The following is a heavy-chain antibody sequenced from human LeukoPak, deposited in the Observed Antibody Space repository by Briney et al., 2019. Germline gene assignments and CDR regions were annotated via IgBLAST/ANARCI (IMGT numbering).Heavy chain of an antibody. CDR1: GYTFTKND. CDR3: ARSAFGDYSFDY. J-gene: IGHJ4*02. V-gene: IGHV1-8*01. CDR2: MNPKSGNT. Sequence: ASVKVSCKASGYTFTKNDINWVRQATGQGPEWMGWMNPKSGNTGYAQKFQGRVTMTRNTSITTAYMELSRLRSDDTAVYYCARSAFGDYSFDYWGQGTLVTVSS. D-gene: IGHD3-16*01.